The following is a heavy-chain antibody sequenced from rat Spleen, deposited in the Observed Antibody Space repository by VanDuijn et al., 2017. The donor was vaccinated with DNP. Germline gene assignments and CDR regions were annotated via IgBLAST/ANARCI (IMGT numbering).Heavy chain of an antibody. CDR2: ISYDGSST. D-gene: IGHD1-9*01. J-gene: IGHJ2*01. CDR1: GFTFSDYN. Sequence: EVQLVESGGGLVQPGRSLKLSCAASGFTFSDYNMAWVRQAPKKGLEWVATISYDGSSTYYRDSVKGRFTISRDNEKSTLYLQMDSLRSEDTATYYCARHDTTGITDFDYWGQGVMVTVSS. V-gene: IGHV5-7*01. CDR3: ARHDTTGITDFDY.